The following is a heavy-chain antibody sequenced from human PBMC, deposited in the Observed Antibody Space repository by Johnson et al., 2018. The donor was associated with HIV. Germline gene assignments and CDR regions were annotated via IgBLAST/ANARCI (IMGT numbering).Heavy chain of an antibody. CDR1: GFTFSNYD. CDR2: ISSDGSNK. D-gene: IGHD1-26*01. V-gene: IGHV3-30*18. Sequence: QVQLVESGGGVVQPGRSLRLSCAASGFTFSNYDIHWVRQPPGKGLEWVAVISSDGSNKYYADSVKGRFTISRDNSKNTLYLQMNSLRAEDTAVYYCAKSRFSGSYQGAYDIWGQGTMVTVSS. CDR3: AKSRFSGSYQGAYDI. J-gene: IGHJ3*02.